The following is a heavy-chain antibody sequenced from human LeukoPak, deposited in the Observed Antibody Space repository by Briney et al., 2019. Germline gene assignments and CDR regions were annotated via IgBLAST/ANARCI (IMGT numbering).Heavy chain of an antibody. V-gene: IGHV3-13*01. J-gene: IGHJ4*02. Sequence: GGSLRLSCAASGFTLTNYAMHWVRQPAGEGLEWVSALGTAGDTFYPGSVRGRFTISRDNAKKSLFLQMNSLRVEDTAIYYCARQSTPHGNFDYWGQGTLVTVSS. CDR3: ARQSTPHGNFDY. CDR1: GFTLTNYA. D-gene: IGHD5-24*01. CDR2: LGTAGDT.